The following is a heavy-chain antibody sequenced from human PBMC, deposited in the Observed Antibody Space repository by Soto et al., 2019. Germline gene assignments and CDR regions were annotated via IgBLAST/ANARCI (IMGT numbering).Heavy chain of an antibody. V-gene: IGHV1-8*01. Sequence: QVQLVQSGAAVKKPGASVKVSCKASGYTFTSYDINWVRQATGQGLEWMGWMNPNSGNTGYAQKFQGRVTMTRNTSISTAYMELSSLRSEDTAVYYCARKYSSSTGCDYWGQGTLVTVAS. CDR3: ARKYSSSTGCDY. D-gene: IGHD6-6*01. CDR1: GYTFTSYD. CDR2: MNPNSGNT. J-gene: IGHJ4*02.